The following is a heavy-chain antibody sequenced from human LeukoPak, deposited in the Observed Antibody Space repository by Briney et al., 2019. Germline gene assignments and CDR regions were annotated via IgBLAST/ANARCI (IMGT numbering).Heavy chain of an antibody. J-gene: IGHJ4*02. D-gene: IGHD6-19*01. CDR1: GFTVSSNY. Sequence: GGSPRLSCAASGFTVSSNYMSWVRQAPGKGMEWVSVIYSGGSTYYADSVKGRFTISRDNSKNTLYLQMNSLRAEDTAVYYCAREKPQYSSGWYGAPDYWRQGTLVTLSS. V-gene: IGHV3-53*01. CDR3: AREKPQYSSGWYGAPDY. CDR2: IYSGGST.